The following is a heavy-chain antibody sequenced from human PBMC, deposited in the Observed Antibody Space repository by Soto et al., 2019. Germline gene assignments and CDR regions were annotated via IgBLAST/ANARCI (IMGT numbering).Heavy chain of an antibody. D-gene: IGHD2-8*01. CDR3: AKDRCTNGVCSFDY. V-gene: IGHV3-23*01. J-gene: IGHJ4*02. CDR2: ISGSGGST. CDR1: GFTFSSYS. Sequence: GGSLRLSCAASGFTFSSYSMSWVRQAPGKGLEWVSAISGSGGSTYYADSVKGRFTISRDNSKNTQYLQMNSLRAEDTAVYYCAKDRCTNGVCSFDYWGQGTLVTVSS.